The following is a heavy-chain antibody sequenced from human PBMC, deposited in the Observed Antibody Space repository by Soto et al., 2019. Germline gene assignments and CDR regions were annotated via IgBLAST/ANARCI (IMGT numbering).Heavy chain of an antibody. Sequence: GGSLRLSCAASGFTFDDYAMHWVRQAPGKGLEWVSGIRWNSGSIGYADSVKGRFTISRDNAKNSLYLQMNSLRAEDTAVYYCVRAPRVIRGYYYYGMDVWGQGTTVTVSS. J-gene: IGHJ6*02. D-gene: IGHD3-22*01. V-gene: IGHV3-9*01. CDR2: IRWNSGSI. CDR3: VRAPRVIRGYYYYGMDV. CDR1: GFTFDDYA.